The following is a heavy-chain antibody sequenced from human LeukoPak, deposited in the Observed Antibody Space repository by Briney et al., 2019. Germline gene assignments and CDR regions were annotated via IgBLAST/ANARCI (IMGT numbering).Heavy chain of an antibody. CDR2: IYHSGST. D-gene: IGHD6-19*01. CDR1: GGSISSSNW. V-gene: IGHV4-4*02. CDR3: ARAKVAGPFAY. Sequence: SETLSLTCAVSGGSISSSNWWSWVRQRPGKGLEWIGEIYHSGSTNYNPSLKSRVTISVDTSKNQFSLNLSSVTAADTAVYYCARAKVAGPFAYWGQGTLVTVS. J-gene: IGHJ4*02.